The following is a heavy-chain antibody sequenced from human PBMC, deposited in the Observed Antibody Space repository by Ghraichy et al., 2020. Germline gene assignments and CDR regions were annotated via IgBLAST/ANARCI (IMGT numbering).Heavy chain of an antibody. CDR2: IYYSGRT. D-gene: IGHD4-23*01. Sequence: LSLTCTVSGGSVGGYYWSWIRQPPGKGLEWLGYIYYSGRTNYNPSLQSRVTISIDTFKKKISLKLTSVTAADTATYYCAAAVVTPPLFEFWGQGTLGTVSS. CDR1: GGSVGGYY. J-gene: IGHJ4*02. CDR3: AAAVVTPPLFEF. V-gene: IGHV4-59*02.